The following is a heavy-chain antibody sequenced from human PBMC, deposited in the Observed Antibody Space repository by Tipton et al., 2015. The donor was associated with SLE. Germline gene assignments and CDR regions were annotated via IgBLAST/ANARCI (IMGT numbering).Heavy chain of an antibody. CDR1: GFSFNKYA. CDR3: ARDGLGGN. Sequence: QLVQSGGGVVQPGGSLRLSCATSGFSFNKYAMHWVRQAPDKGLEWVAFIRSDGSAKPHADSVKGRFTISRDDSKSTLYLQMNSLRPEDTAVYYCARDGLGGNWGQGTLVTVSS. J-gene: IGHJ4*02. CDR2: IRSDGSAK. V-gene: IGHV3-30*02. D-gene: IGHD3/OR15-3a*01.